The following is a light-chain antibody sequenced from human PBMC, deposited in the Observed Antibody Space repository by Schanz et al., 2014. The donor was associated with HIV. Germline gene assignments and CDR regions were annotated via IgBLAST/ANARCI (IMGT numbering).Light chain of an antibody. CDR1: QSVSSQ. Sequence: EIVMTQSPATLSLSPGERATLSCRASQSVSSQLAWYQQKSGQAPRPLIYGASSRATDIPDRFSGSGSGTDFTLTISRLEPEDSAVYFCQQYATSAFTFGPGTKVDIK. CDR3: QQYATSAFT. J-gene: IGKJ3*01. CDR2: GAS. V-gene: IGKV3-20*01.